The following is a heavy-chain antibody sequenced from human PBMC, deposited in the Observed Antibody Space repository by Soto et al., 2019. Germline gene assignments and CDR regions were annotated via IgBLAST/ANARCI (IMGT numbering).Heavy chain of an antibody. CDR3: GRDLPSISGRPGGWFDP. CDR1: GFPFSRYW. Sequence: LRLSCAAFGFPFSRYWMSWVRQAPGKGLEWVADIKQDGSEKSYVDSVKGRFSISRDNAKNSLYLQMNSLRVEDTAVYFCGRDLPSISGRPGGWFDPWGQGTLVTVSS. J-gene: IGHJ5*02. V-gene: IGHV3-7*01. CDR2: IKQDGSEK. D-gene: IGHD6-6*01.